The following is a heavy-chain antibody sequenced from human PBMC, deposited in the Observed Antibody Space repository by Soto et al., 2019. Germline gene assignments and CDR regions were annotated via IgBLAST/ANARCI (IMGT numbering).Heavy chain of an antibody. CDR2: LYGNGGGV. D-gene: IGHD2-15*01. CDR3: ARDGSYYGMDV. V-gene: IGHV3-23*01. Sequence: GGSLRLSCAASGFTFSDYAIIWIRQVPGKGLQWVSGLYGNGGGVHYADSVKGRFTISRDNSAYSAYLQMNNLRVEDTAVYYCARDGSYYGMDVWGQGTTVTVSS. J-gene: IGHJ6*02. CDR1: GFTFSDYA.